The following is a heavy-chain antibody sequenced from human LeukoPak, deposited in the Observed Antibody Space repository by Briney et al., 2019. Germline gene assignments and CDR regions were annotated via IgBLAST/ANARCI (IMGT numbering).Heavy chain of an antibody. Sequence: GGSLRLSCAASGFTFSSYTMNWVRQAPGKGLEWVSSISSSSSYIYYADSVKGRFTISRDNAKNSLYLQMNSLRAEDTAVYYCAKDSLDYGLYYYYYYMDVWGKGTTVTISS. V-gene: IGHV3-21*01. CDR1: GFTFSSYT. CDR3: AKDSLDYGLYYYYYYMDV. CDR2: ISSSSSYI. D-gene: IGHD4-17*01. J-gene: IGHJ6*03.